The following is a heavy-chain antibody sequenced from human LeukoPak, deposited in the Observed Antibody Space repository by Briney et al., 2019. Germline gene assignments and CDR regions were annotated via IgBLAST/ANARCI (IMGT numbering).Heavy chain of an antibody. V-gene: IGHV3-11*05. CDR2: ISSSSSYA. Sequence: GGSLRLSCAASGFTFSDYYMSWIRQAPGKGLEWVSYISSSSSYANYADSVKGRFTISRDNAKNSLYLQMNSLRAEDTAVYYCARDFVRGVITTRAFDIWGQGTMVTVSS. J-gene: IGHJ3*02. CDR1: GFTFSDYY. CDR3: ARDFVRGVITTRAFDI. D-gene: IGHD3-10*01.